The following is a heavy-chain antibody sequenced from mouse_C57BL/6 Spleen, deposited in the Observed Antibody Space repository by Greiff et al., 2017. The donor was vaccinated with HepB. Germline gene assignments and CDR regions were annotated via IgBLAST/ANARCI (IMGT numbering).Heavy chain of an antibody. CDR1: GFTFSSYA. J-gene: IGHJ3*01. CDR2: ISSGGDYI. CDR3: TREGGDYDGAWFAY. V-gene: IGHV5-9-1*02. Sequence: EVKLMESGEGLVKPGGSLKLSCAASGFTFSSYAMSWVRQTPEKRLEWVAYISSGGDYIYYDDTVKGRFTISRDNARNTLYLQMSSLKSEDTAMYYCTREGGDYDGAWFAYWGQGTLVTVSA. D-gene: IGHD2-4*01.